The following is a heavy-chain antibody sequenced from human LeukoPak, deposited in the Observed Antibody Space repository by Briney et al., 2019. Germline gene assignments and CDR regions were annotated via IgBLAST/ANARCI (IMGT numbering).Heavy chain of an antibody. Sequence: ASVKVSCKASGGTFSSYAISWVRQAPGQGLEWMGGIIPIFGTADYAQKFQGRVTITADESTSTAYMELSSLRSEDTAVYYCARVRYYDSSGYYANFDYWGQGTLVTVSS. V-gene: IGHV1-69*01. CDR3: ARVRYYDSSGYYANFDY. J-gene: IGHJ4*02. D-gene: IGHD3-22*01. CDR1: GGTFSSYA. CDR2: IIPIFGTA.